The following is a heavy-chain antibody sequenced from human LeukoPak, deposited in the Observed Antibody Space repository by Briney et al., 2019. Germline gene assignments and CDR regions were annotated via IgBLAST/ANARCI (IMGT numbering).Heavy chain of an antibody. Sequence: SQTLTLTCGISGDSVSSNSAAWNWIRPSTSRGLVWLGRTYYRSKWYNGYALSVKSRITINPDTSKNQFSLQLNSVTPEDTAVYYCARSFNGDLDYWGQGTLVTVSS. J-gene: IGHJ4*02. CDR2: TYYRSKWYN. D-gene: IGHD3-10*01. CDR1: GDSVSSNSAA. CDR3: ARSFNGDLDY. V-gene: IGHV6-1*01.